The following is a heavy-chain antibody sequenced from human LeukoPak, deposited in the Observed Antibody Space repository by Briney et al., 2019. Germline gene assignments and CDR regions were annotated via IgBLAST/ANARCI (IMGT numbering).Heavy chain of an antibody. J-gene: IGHJ3*02. V-gene: IGHV4-38-2*02. Sequence: SETLSLTCSVSDDSITMYYWTWIRQPPGKGLEWIGSIYHSGSTYYNPSLKSRVTISVDTSKNQFSLKLSSVTAADTAVYYCARVSGGNSGSAFDIWGQGTMVTVSS. CDR1: DDSITMYY. CDR2: IYHSGST. D-gene: IGHD4-23*01. CDR3: ARVSGGNSGSAFDI.